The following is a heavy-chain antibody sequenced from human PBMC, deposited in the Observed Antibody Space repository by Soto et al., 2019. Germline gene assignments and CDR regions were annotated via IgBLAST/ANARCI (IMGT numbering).Heavy chain of an antibody. D-gene: IGHD2-2*01. V-gene: IGHV4-59*01. J-gene: IGHJ5*02. CDR3: ARHLGYCSSASCYPWFDP. CDR2: IYYSGST. Sequence: SETLSLTCTVSGGSISSYYWSWIRQPPGKGLEWIGYIYYSGSTNYNPSLKSRVTNSVDTSKNPFSLRLSSVTAADTAVYYCARHLGYCSSASCYPWFDPWGPGTLVTVS. CDR1: GGSISSYY.